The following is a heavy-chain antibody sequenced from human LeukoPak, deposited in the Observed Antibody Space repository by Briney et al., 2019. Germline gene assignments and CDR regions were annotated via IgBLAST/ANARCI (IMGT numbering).Heavy chain of an antibody. CDR1: GFTFDDYA. Sequence: PGGSLRLSCAASGFTFDDYAMHWVRQAPGKGLEWVSGISWNSGSIGYADSVKGRFTISRDNAKNSLYLQMNSLRAEDTALYYCAKFKRGTGWYNPDDAFDIWGQGTMVTVSS. J-gene: IGHJ3*02. V-gene: IGHV3-9*01. CDR3: AKFKRGTGWYNPDDAFDI. D-gene: IGHD6-19*01. CDR2: ISWNSGSI.